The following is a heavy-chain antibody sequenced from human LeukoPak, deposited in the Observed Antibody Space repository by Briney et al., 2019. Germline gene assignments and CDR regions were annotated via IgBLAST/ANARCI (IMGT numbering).Heavy chain of an antibody. Sequence: SETLSLTCTVSGGSISYFYWSWIRQPAGKGLEYIGYIYYTGSTNYNPSLKSRVTISVDTSKNQFSLRLTSVTAADTAVYYCARQTGSGLFILPGGQGTLVTVSS. CDR2: IYYTGST. V-gene: IGHV4-59*08. CDR1: GGSISYFY. J-gene: IGHJ4*02. D-gene: IGHD3/OR15-3a*01. CDR3: ARQTGSGLFILP.